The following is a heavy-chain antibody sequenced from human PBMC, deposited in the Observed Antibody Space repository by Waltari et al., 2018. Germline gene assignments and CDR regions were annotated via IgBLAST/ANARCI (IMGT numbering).Heavy chain of an antibody. CDR2: IIPTVGTT. V-gene: IGHV1-69*14. D-gene: IGHD3-22*01. CDR3: AGGYYESSGFSFYYFYHMDV. J-gene: IGHJ6*03. CDR1: GGSFASYG. Sequence: QVQLVQSGAEVKKPGSSVTVSCTASGGSFASYGISWVRLPPGQGLEWMGGIIPTVGTTNYAQKFQGRVTINADKSTSTAYMHLTSLRSEDAAVYYCAGGYYESSGFSFYYFYHMDVWGKGTTVTVSS.